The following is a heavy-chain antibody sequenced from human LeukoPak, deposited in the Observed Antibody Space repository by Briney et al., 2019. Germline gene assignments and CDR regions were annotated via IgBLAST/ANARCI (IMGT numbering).Heavy chain of an antibody. D-gene: IGHD5-24*01. CDR1: GFTFRRYT. CDR2: INTNGDSA. Sequence: GGSLRLFCAASGFTFRRYTLNWVRQVPGKGLMWVAHINTNGDSASYADSVKGRFTISRDNAKSTLSLQMNSLRAEDTAIYYCVRDNAYTFDYWGQGTLVTVSS. V-gene: IGHV3-74*01. J-gene: IGHJ4*01. CDR3: VRDNAYTFDY.